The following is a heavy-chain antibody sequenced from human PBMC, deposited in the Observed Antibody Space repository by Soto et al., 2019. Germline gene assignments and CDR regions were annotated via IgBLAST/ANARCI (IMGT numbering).Heavy chain of an antibody. CDR2: ISAYNGNT. V-gene: IGHV1-18*01. J-gene: IGHJ6*03. D-gene: IGHD1-7*01. Sequence: ASVKVSCKASGYTFTSYGISWVRQAPGQGLEWMGWISAYNGNTNYAQKLQGRVTMTTDTSTSTAYMELRSLRSDDTAVYYCARDSQYMTGTKDSHYYYMDVWGKGTTVTAP. CDR3: ARDSQYMTGTKDSHYYYMDV. CDR1: GYTFTSYG.